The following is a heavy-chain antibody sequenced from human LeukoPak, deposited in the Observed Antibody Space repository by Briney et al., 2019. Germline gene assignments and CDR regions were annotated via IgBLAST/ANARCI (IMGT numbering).Heavy chain of an antibody. CDR3: AKAHKRWLQAYYFDY. CDR1: GFTFSSYA. Sequence: GGSLRLSCAASGFTFSSYAMSWVRQAPGKGLEWVSAISGSGGSTYYADSVKGRFTISRDNSKNTLYLQMNSLRAEDTAVYYCAKAHKRWLQAYYFDYWGQGTLVPVSS. J-gene: IGHJ4*02. V-gene: IGHV3-23*01. CDR2: ISGSGGST. D-gene: IGHD5-24*01.